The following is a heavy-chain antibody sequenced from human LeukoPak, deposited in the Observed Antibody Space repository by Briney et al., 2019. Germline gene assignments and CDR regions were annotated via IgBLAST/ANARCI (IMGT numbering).Heavy chain of an antibody. CDR1: GFIFSDSG. J-gene: IGHJ4*02. Sequence: PGGTLRLSCTASGFIFSDSGMTWVRQAPRKGLEWVSSISGSGSSTYYADSVKGRFTISRDNSKNTLYLQMNSLRAEDTAVYYCAKAQVVTLIDYWGQGILVTVSS. CDR3: AKAQVVTLIDY. CDR2: ISGSGSST. V-gene: IGHV3-23*01. D-gene: IGHD2-21*02.